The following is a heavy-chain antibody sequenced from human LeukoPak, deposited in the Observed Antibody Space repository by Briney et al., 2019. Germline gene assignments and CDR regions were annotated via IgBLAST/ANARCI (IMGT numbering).Heavy chain of an antibody. CDR1: GFTFDDYG. CDR2: INWNGGST. Sequence: PGGSLRLSCAASGFTFDDYGMSWVRQTPGKGLEWVSAINWNGGSTDYADSVKGRFTISRDNAKKSLYLQMNSPRPEDTALYYCAKSGIFQGYYFYYMDVWGKGTTVTISS. V-gene: IGHV3-20*04. D-gene: IGHD2-15*01. J-gene: IGHJ6*03. CDR3: AKSGIFQGYYFYYMDV.